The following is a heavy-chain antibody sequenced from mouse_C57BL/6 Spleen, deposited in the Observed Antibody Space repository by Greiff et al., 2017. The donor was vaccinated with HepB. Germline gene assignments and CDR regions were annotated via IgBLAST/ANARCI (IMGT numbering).Heavy chain of an antibody. Sequence: QVQLQQPGAELVRPGTSVKLSCKASGYTFTSYWMHWVKQRPGQGLEWIGVIDPSDSYTNYNQKFKGKATLTVDTSSSTAYMQLSSLTSEASAVYYCARGGGNYFDYWGQGTTLTVSS. V-gene: IGHV1-59*01. CDR3: ARGGGNYFDY. CDR2: IDPSDSYT. J-gene: IGHJ2*01. CDR1: GYTFTSYW. D-gene: IGHD1-1*01.